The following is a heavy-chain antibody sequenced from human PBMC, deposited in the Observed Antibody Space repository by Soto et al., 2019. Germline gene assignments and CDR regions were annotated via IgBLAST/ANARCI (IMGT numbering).Heavy chain of an antibody. CDR1: GYTFTSYG. CDR2: ISAYIGNA. D-gene: IGHD2-15*01. CDR3: ARPLGGVVAATGWAFDI. J-gene: IGHJ3*02. Sequence: GASVKVSCKSSGYTFTSYGISWVRHAPGQGLEWMGWISAYIGNANYAQKFQGRVTITTDTSTSTAYMELSSLRFEDTAVYYCARPLGGVVAATGWAFDIWGQGTMVTVSS. V-gene: IGHV1-18*01.